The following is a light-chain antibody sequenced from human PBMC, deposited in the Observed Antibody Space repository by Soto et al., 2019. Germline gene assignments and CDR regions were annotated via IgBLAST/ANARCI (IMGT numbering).Light chain of an antibody. Sequence: EIVMTQSPATLSASPGEGVTLSCRASQGVPSRIAWYQHKPGQAPRLLIYGASTRATGVPDRFSGTGSGTDFTLTISSLKSEDYAIYYCQQYNSYPFTFGPGTKVDIK. CDR2: GAS. V-gene: IGKV3-15*01. J-gene: IGKJ3*01. CDR1: QGVPSR. CDR3: QQYNSYPFT.